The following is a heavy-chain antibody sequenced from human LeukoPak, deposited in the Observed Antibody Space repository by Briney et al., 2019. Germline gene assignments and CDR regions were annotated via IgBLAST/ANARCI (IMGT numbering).Heavy chain of an antibody. CDR3: AKDPRLGGYNYGYIDY. J-gene: IGHJ4*02. D-gene: IGHD5-18*01. Sequence: GGSLRLSCTASGFTFSSYWMSWVRQAPGKGLEWVAFIRNDGSNKYYADSVKGRFTISRDNSKNTLYLQMNSLRAEDTAVYYCAKDPRLGGYNYGYIDYWGQGTLVTVSS. CDR1: GFTFSSYW. CDR2: IRNDGSNK. V-gene: IGHV3-30*02.